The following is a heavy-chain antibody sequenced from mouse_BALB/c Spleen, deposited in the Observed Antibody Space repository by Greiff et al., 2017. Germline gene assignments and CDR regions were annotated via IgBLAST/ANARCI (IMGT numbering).Heavy chain of an antibody. Sequence: EVQLVESGPSLVKPSQTLSLTCSVSGYSFTSGYLNWVRKFPGKKLEYMGYISNSGSTYYNPSLKTRISITRDTSNNQYYLQLNSVTTEDTSTYYCANDYAMDYWGQGTSVTVSS. CDR1: GYSFTSGY. V-gene: IGHV3-8*02. CDR2: ISNSGST. CDR3: ANDYAMDY. J-gene: IGHJ4*01.